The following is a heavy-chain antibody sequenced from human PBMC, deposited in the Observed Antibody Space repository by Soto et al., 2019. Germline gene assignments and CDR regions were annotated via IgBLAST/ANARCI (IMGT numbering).Heavy chain of an antibody. CDR3: TSEAPSMYSSGWKFDY. CDR1: GFTFSNAW. V-gene: IGHV3-15*07. CDR2: IKSKTDGGTT. Sequence: GSLRLSCAASGFTFSNAWMNWVRQAPGKRLEWVGRIKSKTDGGTTDYAAPVKGRFTISRDDSKNTLYLQMNSLKTEDKAVYYCTSEAPSMYSSGWKFDYWGQGTLVTAPQ. J-gene: IGHJ4*02. D-gene: IGHD6-19*01.